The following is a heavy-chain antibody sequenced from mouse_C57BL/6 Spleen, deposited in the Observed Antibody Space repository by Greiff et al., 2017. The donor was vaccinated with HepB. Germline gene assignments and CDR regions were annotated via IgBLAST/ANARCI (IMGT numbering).Heavy chain of an antibody. V-gene: IGHV7-3*01. D-gene: IGHD2-3*01. CDR1: GFTFTDYY. Sequence: EVQLVESGGGLVQPGGSLSLSCAASGFTFTDYYMSWVRQPPGKALEWLGFIRNKANGYTTEYSASVKGRFTISRDNSQSILYLQMNALRAEDSATYYCARASIYDGYLDYWGQGTSVTVSS. CDR3: ARASIYDGYLDY. J-gene: IGHJ4*01. CDR2: IRNKANGYTT.